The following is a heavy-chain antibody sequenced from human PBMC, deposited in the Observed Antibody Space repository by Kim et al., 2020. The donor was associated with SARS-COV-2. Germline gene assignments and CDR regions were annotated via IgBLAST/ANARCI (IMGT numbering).Heavy chain of an antibody. CDR3: ARTPRVMSVHRGMDV. Sequence: GGSLRLSCAASGFTFNTYSISWVRQAPGKGLEWVSYIGISGNVDQPDSVRGRFTISRDNAKNSVYLQMNSLRDADTAVYYCARTPRVMSVHRGMDVWGQGTTVTVSS. V-gene: IGHV3-48*02. CDR1: GFTFNTYS. CDR2: IGISGNV. D-gene: IGHD3-16*01. J-gene: IGHJ6*02.